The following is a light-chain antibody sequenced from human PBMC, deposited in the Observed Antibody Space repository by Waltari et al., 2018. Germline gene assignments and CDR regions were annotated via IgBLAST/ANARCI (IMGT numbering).Light chain of an antibody. CDR2: EGT. J-gene: IGLJ1*01. Sequence: QSALTQPASVSGSPGQSDPIPCTGTSRDVGSFNRFSWYPQPPGKGPKIRIYEGTQRLSGVSDRFSGSKSGNTASLTLSGLQPEDEADYYCCAHAGGGTHYAFGTGTKVTVL. CDR1: SRDVGSFNR. V-gene: IGLV2-23*01. CDR3: CAHAGGGTHYA.